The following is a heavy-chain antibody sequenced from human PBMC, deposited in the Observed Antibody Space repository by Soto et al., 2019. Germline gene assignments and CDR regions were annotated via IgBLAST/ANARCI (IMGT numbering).Heavy chain of an antibody. V-gene: IGHV4-39*01. CDR2: IYYSGST. J-gene: IGHJ6*02. CDR1: GGSISSSSYY. Sequence: QLQLQESGPGLVKPSETLSLTCTVSGGSISSSSYYWGWIRQPPGKGLEWIGSIYYSGSTYYNPSLKSRVTISVDTSKNQFSLKLSSVTAADTAVYYCARRGIVGGWGRGLGGMDVWGQGTTVTVSS. D-gene: IGHD6-19*01. CDR3: ARRGIVGGWGRGLGGMDV.